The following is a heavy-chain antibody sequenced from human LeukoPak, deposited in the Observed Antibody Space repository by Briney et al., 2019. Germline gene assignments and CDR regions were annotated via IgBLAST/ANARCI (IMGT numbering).Heavy chain of an antibody. CDR2: INPYNGNT. Sequence: ASVKVSCKASGYSFTSYGITWVRQAPGQGLEWMGWINPYNGNTNYAQKLQGRVTMTTDTSTSTAYMDLRSLRSDDTAVYYCARVQCGGDCLSSSLDYWGQGTLVTVSS. D-gene: IGHD2-21*02. CDR3: ARVQCGGDCLSSSLDY. J-gene: IGHJ4*02. V-gene: IGHV1-18*01. CDR1: GYSFTSYG.